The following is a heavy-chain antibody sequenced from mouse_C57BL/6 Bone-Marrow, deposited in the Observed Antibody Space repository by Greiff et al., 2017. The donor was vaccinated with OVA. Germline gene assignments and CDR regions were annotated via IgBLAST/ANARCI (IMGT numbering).Heavy chain of an antibody. CDR2: IDPANDNT. CDR3: ARGNFGSSFYAMDY. D-gene: IGHD1-1*01. V-gene: IGHV14-3*01. J-gene: IGHJ4*01. CDR1: GFNIKNTY. Sequence: VQLQQSVAELVRPGASVKLSCTASGFNIKNTYMPWVKQRPEQGLEWIGRIDPANDNTKYAPTFQGKATMTADTSSNTADLQLSSLSSEDTAVYCCARGNFGSSFYAMDYWGQGTSVTVSS.